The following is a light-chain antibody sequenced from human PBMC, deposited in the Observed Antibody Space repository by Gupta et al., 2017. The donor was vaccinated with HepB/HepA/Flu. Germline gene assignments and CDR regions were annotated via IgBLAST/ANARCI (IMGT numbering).Light chain of an antibody. CDR2: KDS. J-gene: IGLJ2*01. V-gene: IGLV3-25*03. CDR1: ALPKKY. Sequence: SYELTQPPSVSVSPGQTARIPCTGDALPKKYAYWYQQKPGQAPVLMIYKDSERPSGIPERFSGSSSGTTVTLTISGVQAEDEADYYCQSADSSGTYVVFGGGTKLTVL. CDR3: QSADSSGTYVV.